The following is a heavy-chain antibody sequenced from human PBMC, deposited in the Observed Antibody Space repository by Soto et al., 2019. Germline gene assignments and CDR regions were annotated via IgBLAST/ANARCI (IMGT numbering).Heavy chain of an antibody. V-gene: IGHV3-30*18. D-gene: IGHD1-1*01. Sequence: QMQLVESGGGVVQPGRSLRLSCVASGFTFSSFGMHWVRQAPGKGLEWVAVTSYDGSSQYYPDSVKGRFTISRDNSNNTLYLQMNSLRTEDTSVYYCAKGTPALEAWGKGTMVTVSS. J-gene: IGHJ3*01. CDR2: TSYDGSSQ. CDR3: AKGTPALEA. CDR1: GFTFSSFG.